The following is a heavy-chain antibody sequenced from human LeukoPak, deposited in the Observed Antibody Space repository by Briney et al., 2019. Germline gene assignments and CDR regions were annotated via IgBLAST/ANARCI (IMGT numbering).Heavy chain of an antibody. CDR2: ISASGSEK. Sequence: GGSLRLSCAASGFTFSSYEMNWVRQAPGKGLEWISYISASGSEKYLADSVKGRFTISRDNAKNSLYLQMDSLRAEDTAVYYCAKDFHSRGYDFWGQGTLVTVSS. J-gene: IGHJ4*02. D-gene: IGHD3-22*01. V-gene: IGHV3-48*03. CDR1: GFTFSSYE. CDR3: AKDFHSRGYDF.